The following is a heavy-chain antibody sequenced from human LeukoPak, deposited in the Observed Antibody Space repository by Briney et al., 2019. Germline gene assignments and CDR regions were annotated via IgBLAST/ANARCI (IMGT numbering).Heavy chain of an antibody. CDR1: GFTFNNYW. Sequence: GGSLRLSCAASGFTFNNYWMNWVRQAPGKGLEWVANIKQDGTETYYVGSVKGRFTISRDNAKNSVYLQMNSLRAEDTAVYYCARSYYDNSGSFGFWGQGTLVTVSP. J-gene: IGHJ4*02. CDR2: IKQDGTET. V-gene: IGHV3-7*01. CDR3: ARSYYDNSGSFGF. D-gene: IGHD3-22*01.